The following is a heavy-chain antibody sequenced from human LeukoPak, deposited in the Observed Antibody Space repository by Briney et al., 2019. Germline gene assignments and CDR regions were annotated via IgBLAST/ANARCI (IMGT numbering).Heavy chain of an antibody. CDR2: IYTSGST. J-gene: IGHJ4*02. Sequence: SESLSLTCTVSGGSISSYYWSWVRQPAGKGLEWIGRIYTSGSTNYNPSLKSRVTMSVDTSKNQFSLKLSSVTAADTAVYYCAREGSMGCSSTSCIRLIRYWGQGTLVTVSS. CDR1: GGSISSYY. V-gene: IGHV4-4*07. D-gene: IGHD2-2*01. CDR3: AREGSMGCSSTSCIRLIRY.